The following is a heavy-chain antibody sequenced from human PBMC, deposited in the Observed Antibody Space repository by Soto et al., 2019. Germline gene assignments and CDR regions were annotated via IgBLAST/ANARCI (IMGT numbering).Heavy chain of an antibody. CDR2: ISYDGSNK. D-gene: IGHD3-9*01. V-gene: IGHV3-30-3*01. Sequence: GGSLRLSCAASGFTFSSYAMHWVRQAPGNGLEWVAVISYDGSNKYYADSVKGRFTISRDNSKNTLYLQMNSLRAEDTAVYYCARDYYDILTGYSSYYYYYGMDVWGQGTTVTVSS. CDR1: GFTFSSYA. CDR3: ARDYYDILTGYSSYYYYYGMDV. J-gene: IGHJ6*02.